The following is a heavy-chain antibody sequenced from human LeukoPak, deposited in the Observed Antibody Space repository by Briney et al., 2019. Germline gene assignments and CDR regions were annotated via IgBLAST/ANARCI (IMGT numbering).Heavy chain of an antibody. J-gene: IGHJ5*02. V-gene: IGHV4-34*01. Sequence: SETLSLTCAVYGGSFSGYYWSWIRQPPGKGLEWIGEINHSGSTNYNPSLKSRVTISVDTSKNQFSLKLSSVTAADTAVYYCAKGRGTYYYDSSGWNNWFDPWGQGTLVTVSS. CDR3: AKGRGTYYYDSSGWNNWFDP. CDR1: GGSFSGYY. D-gene: IGHD3-22*01. CDR2: INHSGST.